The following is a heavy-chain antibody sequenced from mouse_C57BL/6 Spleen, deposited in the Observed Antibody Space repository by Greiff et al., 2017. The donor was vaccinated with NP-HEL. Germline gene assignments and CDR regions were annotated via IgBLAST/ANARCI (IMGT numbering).Heavy chain of an antibody. CDR2: ISYDGSN. CDR1: GYSITSGYY. V-gene: IGHV3-6*01. D-gene: IGHD1-1*01. Sequence: DVHLVESGPGLVKPSQSLSLTCSVTGYSITSGYYWNWIRQFPGNKLEWMGYISYDGSNNYNPSLKNRISITRDTSKNQFFLKLNSVTTEDTATYYCARALIKGFAYWGQGTLVTVSA. J-gene: IGHJ3*01. CDR3: ARALIKGFAY.